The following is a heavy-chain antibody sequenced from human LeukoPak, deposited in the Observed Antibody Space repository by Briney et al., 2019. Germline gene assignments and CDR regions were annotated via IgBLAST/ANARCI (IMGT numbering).Heavy chain of an antibody. D-gene: IGHD7-27*01. CDR1: GFTFSSYG. CDR3: ARGLTGDR. Sequence: GGSLRLSCAASGFTFSSYGMHWVRKAPGKGLEWVAVIWYDGSNKYYADSVKGRFTISRDNAKNSLYLQMNSLRAEDTAVYYCARGLTGDRWGQGTLVTVSS. J-gene: IGHJ4*02. V-gene: IGHV3-33*01. CDR2: IWYDGSNK.